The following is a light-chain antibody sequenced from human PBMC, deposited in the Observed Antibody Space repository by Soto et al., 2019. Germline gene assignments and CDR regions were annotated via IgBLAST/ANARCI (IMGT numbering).Light chain of an antibody. CDR3: QQSYSTPQA. Sequence: DIQMTQSPSSLSASVGDRVTITCRASQSISSYLNWYQQKPGKAPKLLIYAASSLQSGVPSRFSGSGSGTDFTLTISSXQPEDFATYYCQQSYSTPQAFGPGTKVDIK. CDR2: AAS. CDR1: QSISSY. V-gene: IGKV1-39*01. J-gene: IGKJ3*01.